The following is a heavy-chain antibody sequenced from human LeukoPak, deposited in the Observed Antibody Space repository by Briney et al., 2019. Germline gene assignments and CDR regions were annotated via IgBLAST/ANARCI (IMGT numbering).Heavy chain of an antibody. J-gene: IGHJ3*02. CDR2: IIPIFGTA. V-gene: IGHV1-69*05. D-gene: IGHD3-3*01. CDR3: ARGITIFGVVMGDMVFDI. Sequence: ASVKVSCKASGGTFSSYAISWVRQAPGQGLEWMGGIIPIFGTANYAQKFQGRVTITTDESTSTAYMELSSLRSEDTAVYYCARGITIFGVVMGDMVFDIWGQGTMVTVSS. CDR1: GGTFSSYA.